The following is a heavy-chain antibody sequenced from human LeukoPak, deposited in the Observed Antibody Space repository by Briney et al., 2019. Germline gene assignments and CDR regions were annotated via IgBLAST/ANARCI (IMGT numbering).Heavy chain of an antibody. D-gene: IGHD1-26*01. V-gene: IGHV1-2*02. CDR1: VYTFTDYY. CDR3: AGEAAIVVRWNGLDI. CDR2: INPNSVGT. J-gene: IGHJ3*02. Sequence: ASVKVSCMDSVYTFTDYYVHWVRQAPGQGREWIGWINPNSVGTKYAQKFQGRVTMTRDTSSSTAHFVLSRPRSDDSAVYYCAGEAAIVVRWNGLDIWGQGTMVTVFS.